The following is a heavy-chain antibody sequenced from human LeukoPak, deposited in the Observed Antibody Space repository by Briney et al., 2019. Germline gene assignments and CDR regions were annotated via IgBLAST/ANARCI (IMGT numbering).Heavy chain of an antibody. D-gene: IGHD3-10*01. CDR1: RFTFSTYW. CDR3: VSMVRGIGY. Sequence: PGGSLRLSCAASRFTFSTYWMHWVRQAPGKGLEWVTLVWYDGNRKYYADSVKGRFTISRDNSKNSVYLQLNSLRPEDTAMYYCVSMVRGIGYWGQGTLVTVSS. CDR2: VWYDGNRK. J-gene: IGHJ4*02. V-gene: IGHV3-30*02.